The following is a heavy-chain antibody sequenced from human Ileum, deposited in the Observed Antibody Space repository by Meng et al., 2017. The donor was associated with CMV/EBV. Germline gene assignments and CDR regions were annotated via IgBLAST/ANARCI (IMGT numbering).Heavy chain of an antibody. CDR3: TRESQQLYRTLDY. J-gene: IGHJ4*02. Sequence: QLRGSCPGLGIPSDTLARRCRFSGPSLRSYCGRSLRPPAGKGVGWVWRFTSRGNTNYDPSLKSRVTMSLVTSLNQFSLRLNSVTAEDTAVYYCTRESQQLYRTLDYWGQGTLVTVSS. CDR2: FTSRGNT. V-gene: IGHV4-4*07. CDR1: GPSLRSYC. D-gene: IGHD3-16*02.